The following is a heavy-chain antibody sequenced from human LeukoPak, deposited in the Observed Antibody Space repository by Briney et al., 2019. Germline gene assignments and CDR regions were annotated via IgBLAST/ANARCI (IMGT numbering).Heavy chain of an antibody. CDR1: GGSISSYY. J-gene: IGHJ6*02. CDR3: ARGPYYDFWSNHPADGMDV. D-gene: IGHD3-3*01. CDR2: INHSGST. V-gene: IGHV4-34*01. Sequence: SETLSLTCAVYGGSISSYYWSWIRQPPGKGLEWIGEINHSGSTNYNPSLKSRVTISVDTSKNQFSLKLSSVTAADTAVYYCARGPYYDFWSNHPADGMDVWGQGTTVTVSS.